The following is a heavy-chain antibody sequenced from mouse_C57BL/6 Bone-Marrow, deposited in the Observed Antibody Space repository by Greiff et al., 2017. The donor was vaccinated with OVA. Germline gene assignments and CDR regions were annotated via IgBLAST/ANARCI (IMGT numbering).Heavy chain of an antibody. J-gene: IGHJ4*01. Sequence: EVQLQQSGAELVRPGASVKLSCTASGFNIKDDYMHWVKQRPEQGLEWIGWIDPENGDTEYASKFQGKATIAADTSSNTAYLQLSSLTSEDTAVDYCTAGLRRAMDYWGQGTSVTVSS. V-gene: IGHV14-4*01. CDR1: GFNIKDDY. CDR3: TAGLRRAMDY. CDR2: IDPENGDT. D-gene: IGHD2-4*01.